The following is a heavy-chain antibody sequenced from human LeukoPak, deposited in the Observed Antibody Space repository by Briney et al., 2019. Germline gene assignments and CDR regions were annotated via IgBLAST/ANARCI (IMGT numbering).Heavy chain of an antibody. V-gene: IGHV3-49*03. Sequence: PGRSLRLSCTASGIPFGDYAMSWFRPAPGKGLEWVGFIRSKAYGGTTEYAASVKGRFTISRDDSKSIAYLQMNSLKTEDTAVYYCTRSSSSWYLRFDPWGQGTLVTVSS. D-gene: IGHD6-13*01. CDR2: IRSKAYGGTT. CDR3: TRSSSSWYLRFDP. J-gene: IGHJ5*02. CDR1: GIPFGDYA.